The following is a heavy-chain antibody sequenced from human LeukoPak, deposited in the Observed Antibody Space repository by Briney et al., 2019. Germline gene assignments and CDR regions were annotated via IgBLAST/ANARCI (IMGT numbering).Heavy chain of an antibody. CDR1: GFTFSSYA. Sequence: GGSLRLSCVASGFTFSSYAMHWVRQAPGKGLEWVAVISYDGSNKYYADSVKGRFTISRDNSKNTLYLQMNSLRAEDTAVYYCARDLAWGSPESGGAFDIWGQGTMVTVSS. J-gene: IGHJ3*02. D-gene: IGHD3-16*01. V-gene: IGHV3-30*04. CDR3: ARDLAWGSPESGGAFDI. CDR2: ISYDGSNK.